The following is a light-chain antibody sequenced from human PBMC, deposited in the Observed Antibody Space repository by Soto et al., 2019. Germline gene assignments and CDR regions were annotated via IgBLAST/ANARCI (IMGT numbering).Light chain of an antibody. J-gene: IGKJ4*01. CDR3: QQLNSYPLT. V-gene: IGKV1-9*01. CDR2: AAS. Sequence: DIQLTQSPSFLSASVRDRVTITCRASQGISSYLAWYQQKPGKAPKLLIYAASTLQSGVPSRFSGSGSGTAFTLTIRSLQPEDFATYYCQQLNSYPLTFGGGTKVEIK. CDR1: QGISSY.